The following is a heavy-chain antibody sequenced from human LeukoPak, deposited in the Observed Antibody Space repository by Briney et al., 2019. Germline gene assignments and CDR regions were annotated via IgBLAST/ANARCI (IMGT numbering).Heavy chain of an antibody. CDR2: IYSGGGT. J-gene: IGHJ4*02. V-gene: IGHV3-66*01. CDR3: ARIIREVTAIIYFDY. Sequence: PGGSLRLSCAASEFSVGSNYMTWVRQAPGKGLEWVSLIYSGGGTYYADSVMGRFTISRDNSKNTLYLQMNSLRAEDTAVYYCARIIREVTAIIYFDYWGQGTLVTVSS. CDR1: EFSVGSNY. D-gene: IGHD2-21*02.